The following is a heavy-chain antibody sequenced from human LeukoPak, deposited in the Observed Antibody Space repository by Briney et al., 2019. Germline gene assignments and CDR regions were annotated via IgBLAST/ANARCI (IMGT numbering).Heavy chain of an antibody. V-gene: IGHV4-34*01. CDR3: AKISGFGELFGAFDI. CDR1: CGSFSGYY. J-gene: IGHJ3*02. Sequence: SETLSLTCAVYCGSFSGYYWSWIRQPPGKGLEWIGEINHSGSTNYNPSLKSRVTISVDTSKNQFSLKLSSVTAADTAVYYCAKISGFGELFGAFDIWGQGTVVTVSS. D-gene: IGHD3-10*01. CDR2: INHSGST.